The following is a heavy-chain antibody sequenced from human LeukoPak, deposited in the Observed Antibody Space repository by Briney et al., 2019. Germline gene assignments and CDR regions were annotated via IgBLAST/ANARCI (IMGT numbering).Heavy chain of an antibody. CDR1: GFTFSSYA. Sequence: GGSLRLSCAASGFTFSSYALSWVRQAPGKGLEWVSAISGSGGSTYYADSVKGRFTISRDNSKNTLYLQMNSLRAEDTAVYYYAKDGIAALPGDYWGQGTLVTVSS. V-gene: IGHV3-23*01. CDR3: AKDGIAALPGDY. D-gene: IGHD6-13*01. J-gene: IGHJ4*02. CDR2: ISGSGGST.